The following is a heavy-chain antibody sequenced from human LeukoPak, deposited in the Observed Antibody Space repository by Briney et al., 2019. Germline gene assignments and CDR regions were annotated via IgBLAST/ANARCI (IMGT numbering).Heavy chain of an antibody. D-gene: IGHD2-15*01. CDR1: GGSISSSSYY. J-gene: IGHJ4*02. V-gene: IGHV4-39*01. CDR3: SSGVDY. CDR2: FYYSART. Sequence: SETLSLTCTVSGGSISSSSYYWGWVRQPPGKGLEGIGSFYYSARTYSNPSLKRRVTISVDTSKNQFSLKLSSVTAADTAVYYCSSGVDYWGQGTLVTVSS.